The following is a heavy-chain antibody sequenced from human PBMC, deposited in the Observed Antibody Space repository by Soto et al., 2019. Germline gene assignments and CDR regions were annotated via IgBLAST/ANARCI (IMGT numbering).Heavy chain of an antibody. D-gene: IGHD3-10*01. CDR2: FDPEDGET. CDR1: GYTLTELS. J-gene: IGHJ4*02. CDR3: ASGRFGESLSDY. V-gene: IGHV1-24*01. Sequence: QVQLVQSGAEVKKPGASVKVSCKVSGYTLTELSMHWVRQAPGKGLEWMGGFDPEDGETIYAQKFQGRVSMTEGTSTDTACMELSSLRSEDTAVYYCASGRFGESLSDYWGQGTLVTVSS.